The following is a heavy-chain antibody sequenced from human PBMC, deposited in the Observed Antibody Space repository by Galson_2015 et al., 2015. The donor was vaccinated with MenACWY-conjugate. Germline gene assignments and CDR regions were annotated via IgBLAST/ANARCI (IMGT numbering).Heavy chain of an antibody. J-gene: IGHJ4*02. CDR2: IYYSGST. V-gene: IGHV4-31*03. CDR3: ARKLGAVRGNLVVPAENGGYYFDY. CDR1: GGSISSGGYY. Sequence: TLSLTCTVSGGSISSGGYYWSWIRQHPGKGLEWIGYIYYSGSTYYNPSLKSRVTISVDTSKNQFSLKLSPVTAADTAVYYCARKLGAVRGNLVVPAENGGYYFDYWGQGTLVTVSS. D-gene: IGHD2-2*01.